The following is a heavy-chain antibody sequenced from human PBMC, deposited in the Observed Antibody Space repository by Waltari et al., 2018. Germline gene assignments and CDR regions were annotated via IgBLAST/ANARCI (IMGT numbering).Heavy chain of an antibody. J-gene: IGHJ2*01. V-gene: IGHV4-39*06. CDR2: VQYNASP. CDR1: GDSVTSSAYQ. Sequence: ESGPGLVRPSDTLSLTCTVSGDSVTSSAYQWAWIRRPPGKALKWLGSVQYNASPFYNPALRGRVTISVEPSTNQFVLKVNSVTAIDTAVYYCARDSSDFKWFFDVWGRGSLVNVSS. CDR3: ARDSSDFKWFFDV.